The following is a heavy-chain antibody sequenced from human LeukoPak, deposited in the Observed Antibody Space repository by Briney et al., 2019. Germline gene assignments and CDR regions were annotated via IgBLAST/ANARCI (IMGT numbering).Heavy chain of an antibody. D-gene: IGHD3-22*01. CDR2: INPNSGGT. J-gene: IGHJ4*02. Sequence: AASVKVSCKASGYTFTGYYMHWVRQAPGQGLEWMGWINPNSGGTNYAQKFQGRVTMTRDTSISTAYMELSRLRSDDTAVYYCARKEDVRYYDSSGYYPGLEVDYWGQGTLVTVSS. V-gene: IGHV1-2*02. CDR1: GYTFTGYY. CDR3: ARKEDVRYYDSSGYYPGLEVDY.